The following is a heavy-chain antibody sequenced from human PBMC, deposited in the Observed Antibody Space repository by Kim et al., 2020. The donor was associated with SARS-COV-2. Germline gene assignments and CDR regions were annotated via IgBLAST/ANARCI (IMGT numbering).Heavy chain of an antibody. CDR1: GYSFTSYW. J-gene: IGHJ6*02. V-gene: IGHV5-10-1*01. D-gene: IGHD4-17*01. Sequence: GESLKISCKGSGYSFTSYWISWVRQMPGKCLEWMGRIDPSDSYTNYSPSFQGHVTISADKSISTAYLQWSSLKASDTAMYYCARHGSSYNDYGGNSVGSYYYYYGMDVWGQGTTVTVSS. CDR2: IDPSDSYT. CDR3: ARHGSSYNDYGGNSVGSYYYYYGMDV.